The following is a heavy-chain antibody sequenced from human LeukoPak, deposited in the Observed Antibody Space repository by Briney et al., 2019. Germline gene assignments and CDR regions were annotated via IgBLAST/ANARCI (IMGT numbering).Heavy chain of an antibody. Sequence: GGSLRLSCAGPGFSIRRNARSWVREGLGEGRERVSVISDSGDYTSSVDSVRGRFTISRDNSRNTLYLKMISLRPEDTAVYYCAKDASIGKYCTNGVCSPFDYWGQGTLVTVSS. CDR1: GFSIRRNA. D-gene: IGHD2-8*01. J-gene: IGHJ4*02. V-gene: IGHV3-23*01. CDR3: AKDASIGKYCTNGVCSPFDY. CDR2: ISDSGDYT.